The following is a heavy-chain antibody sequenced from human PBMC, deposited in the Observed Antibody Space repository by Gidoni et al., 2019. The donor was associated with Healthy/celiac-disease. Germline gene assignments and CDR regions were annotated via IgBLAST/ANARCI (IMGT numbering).Heavy chain of an antibody. CDR1: GGSISSSSYY. CDR3: ARTTTDSDY. CDR2: IYYSGST. D-gene: IGHD1-26*01. J-gene: IGHJ4*02. Sequence: QLQLQESGPGLVKPSETLSLTCTVSGGSISSSSYYWGWIRQPPGKGLGWIGSIYYSGSTYYNPSLKSRVTISVDTSKNQFSLKLSSVTAADTAVYYCARTTTDSDYWGQGTLVTVSS. V-gene: IGHV4-39*01.